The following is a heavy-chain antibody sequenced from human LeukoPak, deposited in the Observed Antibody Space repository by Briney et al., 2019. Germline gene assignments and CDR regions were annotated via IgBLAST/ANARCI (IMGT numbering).Heavy chain of an antibody. J-gene: IGHJ4*02. V-gene: IGHV1-46*01. D-gene: IGHD5-12*01. CDR2: INPSGGST. Sequence: ASVKVSCKASGYTFTGYYMHWVRQAPGQGLEWMGIINPSGGSTSYAQKFQGRVTMTRDTSTSTVYMELSSLRSEDTAVYYCAREGEEYSGYGGFDYWGQGTLVTVSS. CDR1: GYTFTGYY. CDR3: AREGEEYSGYGGFDY.